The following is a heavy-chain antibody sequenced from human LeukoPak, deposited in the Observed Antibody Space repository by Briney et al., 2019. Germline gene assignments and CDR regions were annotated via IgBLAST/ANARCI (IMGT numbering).Heavy chain of an antibody. Sequence: GGSLRLSCAASGFTFSSYAMHWVRQAPGKGLEWVAVISYDGSNKYYADSVKGRFTISRDNSKNTLYLQMSSLRAEDTAVYYCVKQLAGFDYWGQGTLVTVSS. CDR3: VKQLAGFDY. D-gene: IGHD6-13*01. J-gene: IGHJ4*02. CDR1: GFTFSSYA. CDR2: ISYDGSNK. V-gene: IGHV3-30*14.